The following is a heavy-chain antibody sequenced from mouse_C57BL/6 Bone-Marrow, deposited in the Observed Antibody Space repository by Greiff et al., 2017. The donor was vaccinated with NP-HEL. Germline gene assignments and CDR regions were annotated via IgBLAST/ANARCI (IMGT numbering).Heavy chain of an antibody. CDR3: ASHYGNFLAWFAY. Sequence: EVKLMESGGDLVKPGGSLKLSCAASGFTFSSYGMSWVRQTPDKRLEWVATISSGGSYTYYLDSGKGRFTISRDNAKNTLYLKMSSLKSEDTAMYYCASHYGNFLAWFAYWGQGTLVTVSA. D-gene: IGHD2-1*01. V-gene: IGHV5-6*01. CDR1: GFTFSSYG. CDR2: ISSGGSYT. J-gene: IGHJ3*01.